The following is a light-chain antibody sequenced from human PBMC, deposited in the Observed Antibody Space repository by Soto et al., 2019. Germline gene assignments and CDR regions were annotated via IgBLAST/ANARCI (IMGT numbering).Light chain of an antibody. CDR2: LNSDGSH. V-gene: IGLV4-69*01. Sequence: QLVLTQSPSASASLGASVKLTCTLSSGHSSYAIAWHQQQPEKGPRYLMKLNSDGSHSKGDGIPDRFSGSSSGAERYLTISSPQSEDEADYYCQTWGTGIQVFGTGTKVTVL. CDR3: QTWGTGIQV. J-gene: IGLJ1*01. CDR1: SGHSSYA.